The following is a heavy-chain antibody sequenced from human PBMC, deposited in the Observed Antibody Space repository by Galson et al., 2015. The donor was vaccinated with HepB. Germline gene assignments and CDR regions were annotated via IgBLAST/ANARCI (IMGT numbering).Heavy chain of an antibody. D-gene: IGHD6-19*01. CDR1: GGSISTYY. CDR2: IYYSGST. V-gene: IGHV4-59*01. Sequence: ETLSLTCTVSGGSISTYYWSWVRQPPGKGLEWIGYIYYSGSTNYNPSLKSRVTISVDTSKNQFSLKLSSVTAADTAVYYCTRGNGWYFYWGQGTLVTVSS. J-gene: IGHJ4*02. CDR3: TRGNGWYFY.